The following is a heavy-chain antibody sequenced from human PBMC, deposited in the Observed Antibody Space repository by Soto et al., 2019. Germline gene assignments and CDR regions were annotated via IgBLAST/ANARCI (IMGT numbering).Heavy chain of an antibody. D-gene: IGHD3-10*01. CDR2: ISYDGSNK. V-gene: IGHV3-30*18. CDR3: AKSRGSGNNGMDV. CDR1: GFTFSSYG. Sequence: QVQLVESGGGVVQPGRSLRLSCAASGFTFSSYGMHWVRQAPGRGLEWVAVISYDGSNKFYVDSVKGRFTISRDNSKNTVYVQRNCLRAEDTAGYYCAKSRGSGNNGMDVWGQGTTVTVSS. J-gene: IGHJ6*02.